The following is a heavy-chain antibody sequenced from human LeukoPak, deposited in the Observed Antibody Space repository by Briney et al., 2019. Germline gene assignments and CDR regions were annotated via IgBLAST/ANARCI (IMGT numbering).Heavy chain of an antibody. D-gene: IGHD6-13*01. Sequence: PSETLSLTSTVPGGSISSYYWSWIRQPPGKGLEWIGYIYYSGSTNYNPSLKSRVTISVDTSKNQFSLKLSSVTAADTAVYYCAVGVAAARSLRASFDYWGQGTLVTVSS. J-gene: IGHJ4*02. V-gene: IGHV4-59*01. CDR2: IYYSGST. CDR3: AVGVAAARSLRASFDY. CDR1: GGSISSYY.